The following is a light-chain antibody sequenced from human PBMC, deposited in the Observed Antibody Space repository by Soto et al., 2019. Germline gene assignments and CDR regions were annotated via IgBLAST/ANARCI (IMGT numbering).Light chain of an antibody. CDR3: QQYYCTPLT. J-gene: IGKJ4*01. CDR2: WAS. CDR1: QSVLFSTNNKNY. Sequence: IVMTQSPDSLAVSLGERATINCRSSQSVLFSTNNKNYLAWYQQKPGQPPKLLIYWASTRESGVPDRFSGSRSGTDFTRTLSSLQAEDVAVYYCQQYYCTPLTFGGGTKVEI. V-gene: IGKV4-1*01.